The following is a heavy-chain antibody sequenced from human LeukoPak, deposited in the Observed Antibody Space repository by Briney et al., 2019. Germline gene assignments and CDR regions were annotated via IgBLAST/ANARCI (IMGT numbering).Heavy chain of an antibody. CDR3: ARGIAAASFDV. D-gene: IGHD6-13*01. J-gene: IGHJ3*01. Sequence: GASVKVSCKASGYTFTNFGISWVRQAPGQGLEWMGWISVHKGDTNYAQILQGRVTMTTDTSTSTAYMELRSLRSDDTAVYYCARGIAAASFDVWGQGTMVTVSS. V-gene: IGHV1-18*01. CDR1: GYTFTNFG. CDR2: ISVHKGDT.